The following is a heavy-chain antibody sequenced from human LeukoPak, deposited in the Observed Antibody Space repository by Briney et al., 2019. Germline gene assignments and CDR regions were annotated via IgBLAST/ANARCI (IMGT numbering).Heavy chain of an antibody. CDR1: GGSISSYY. CDR3: AREGAFDT. J-gene: IGHJ3*02. Sequence: SETLSLTCTVSGGSISSYYWSWIRQAPGKGLEWIGQIHYTGGTNYNPSLKSRLTISLDTSRNQFSLKLTSVTAADTALYYCAREGAFDTWGQGTMVTVSS. V-gene: IGHV4-59*01. CDR2: IHYTGGT.